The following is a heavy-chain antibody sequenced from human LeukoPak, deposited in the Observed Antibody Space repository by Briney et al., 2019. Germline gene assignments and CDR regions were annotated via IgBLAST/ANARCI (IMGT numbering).Heavy chain of an antibody. D-gene: IGHD6-19*01. J-gene: IGHJ4*02. Sequence: SETLSLTCTVYGGSFGGYYWSWIRQPPGKGLEWIGEINHSGSTNYNPSLKSRVTISVDTSKNQFSLKLNSVTAADTAVYYCARAGGSGLIDYWGQGILVTVSS. CDR2: INHSGST. CDR3: ARAGGSGLIDY. V-gene: IGHV4-34*01. CDR1: GGSFGGYY.